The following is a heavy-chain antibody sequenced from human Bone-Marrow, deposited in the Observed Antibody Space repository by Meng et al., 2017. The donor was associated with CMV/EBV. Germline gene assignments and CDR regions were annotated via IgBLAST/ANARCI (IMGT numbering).Heavy chain of an antibody. J-gene: IGHJ4*02. Sequence: GESLKISCAASGFTFSTYWMSWVRQVPGKGLEWVATINQDGNGKYYVDSVKGRFTISRDNAKNSLYLQMNSLRAEETAVYYCAKDRSYGFDYWGQGTLVTVSS. CDR3: AKDRSYGFDY. D-gene: IGHD4-17*01. V-gene: IGHV3-7*01. CDR1: GFTFSTYW. CDR2: INQDGNGK.